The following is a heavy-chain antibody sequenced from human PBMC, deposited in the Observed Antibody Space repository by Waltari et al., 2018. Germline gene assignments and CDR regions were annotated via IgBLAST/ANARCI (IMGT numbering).Heavy chain of an antibody. J-gene: IGHJ3*01. V-gene: IGHV4-39*01. D-gene: IGHD5-12*01. Sequence: QLQLQESGPGLVKPSETLSLTCSVSGDSITSNRHYWGWIRQPPGQGLEWIGKLSYSGTTYISPSLKSRVTLSRDTSRNQLSLELGSVTATDTAMYYCATYIGASVGTAAFDVWGQGTTVNVSS. CDR2: LSYSGTT. CDR1: GDSITSNRHY. CDR3: ATYIGASVGTAAFDV.